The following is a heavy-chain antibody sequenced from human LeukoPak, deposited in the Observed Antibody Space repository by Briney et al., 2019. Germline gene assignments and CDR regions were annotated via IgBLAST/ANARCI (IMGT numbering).Heavy chain of an antibody. Sequence: SETLSLTCTVSGGSISSSSYYWGWIRQPPGKGLEWIGSIYYSGSTYYNPSLKSRVTISVDTSKNQFSLKLSSVTAADTAVYYCARQFDYEGVPWFDPWGQGTLVTVSS. CDR1: GGSISSSSYY. J-gene: IGHJ5*02. CDR3: ARQFDYEGVPWFDP. CDR2: IYYSGST. V-gene: IGHV4-39*01. D-gene: IGHD4-17*01.